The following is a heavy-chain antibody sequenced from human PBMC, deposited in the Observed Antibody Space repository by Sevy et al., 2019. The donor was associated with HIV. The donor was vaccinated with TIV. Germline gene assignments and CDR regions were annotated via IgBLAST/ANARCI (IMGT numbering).Heavy chain of an antibody. V-gene: IGHV3-53*01. D-gene: IGHD2-2*01. CDR3: ARDRIVPAAAYPPTTLNYYYYYGMDV. Sequence: GGSLRLSCAASGFTVSSNYMSWVRQAPGKGLEWVSVIYSGGSTYYADSVKGRFTISRDNSKNTLYLQMNSLRAEDTAVYYCARDRIVPAAAYPPTTLNYYYYYGMDVWGQVTTVTVSS. CDR1: GFTVSSNY. J-gene: IGHJ6*02. CDR2: IYSGGST.